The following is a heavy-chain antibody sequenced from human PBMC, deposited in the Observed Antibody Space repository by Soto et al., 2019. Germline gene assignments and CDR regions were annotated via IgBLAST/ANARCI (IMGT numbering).Heavy chain of an antibody. D-gene: IGHD4-17*01. J-gene: IGHJ4*02. V-gene: IGHV4-59*01. CDR3: ARFAPVTTFDY. CDR1: GGSISSYY. Sequence: SETLSLTCTVSGGSISSYYWSWIRQPPGKGLEWIGYIYYSGSTNYNPSLKSRVTISVDTSKNQFSLTLTSVTAADTAVYYCARFAPVTTFDYWGQGTLVTVS. CDR2: IYYSGST.